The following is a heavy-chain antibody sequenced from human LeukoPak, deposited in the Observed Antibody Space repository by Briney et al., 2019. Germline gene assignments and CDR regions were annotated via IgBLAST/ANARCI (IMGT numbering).Heavy chain of an antibody. CDR3: ARPMAGNFDY. V-gene: IGHV4-39*01. CDR1: GGSISSYY. CDR2: IYYSGST. Sequence: SETLSLTCTVSGGSISSYYWGWIRQPPGKGLEWIGSIYYSGSTYYNPSLKSRVTISVDTSKNQFSLKLSSVTAADTAVYYCARPMAGNFDYWGQGTLVTVSS. D-gene: IGHD5-24*01. J-gene: IGHJ4*02.